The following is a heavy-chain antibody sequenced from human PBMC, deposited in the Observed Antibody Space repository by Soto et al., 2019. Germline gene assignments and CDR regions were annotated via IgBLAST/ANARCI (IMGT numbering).Heavy chain of an antibody. CDR1: GLTLSDYY. V-gene: IGHV3-11*06. Sequence: QVQLVESGGGLVKPGGSLRLSCAASGLTLSDYYMTWIRQAPGTGLEWVSDISFISSYTNYADSVKGRFTISRDNAKNSLYLQMNSMRAEDTAVYYCARDGYGFGKGYSLDHWGQGTMVTVSS. CDR2: ISFISSYT. D-gene: IGHD5-18*01. CDR3: ARDGYGFGKGYSLDH. J-gene: IGHJ4*02.